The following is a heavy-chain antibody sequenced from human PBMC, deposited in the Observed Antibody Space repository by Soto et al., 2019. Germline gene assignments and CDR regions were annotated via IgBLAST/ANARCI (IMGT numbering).Heavy chain of an antibody. CDR1: GGTLSSYT. D-gene: IGHD2-15*01. CDR3: ARDPDSVGAATRYSDY. J-gene: IGHJ4*02. CDR2: IIPILGIA. Sequence: QVQLVQSGAEVKKPGSSLKVSCKASGGTLSSYTISWVRQAPGNGLEWRGRIIPILGIADYAQKFQGRVTITADKPTSTAYMELSSLRSEDTAVYYCARDPDSVGAATRYSDYCGQGTLVTVS. V-gene: IGHV1-69*08.